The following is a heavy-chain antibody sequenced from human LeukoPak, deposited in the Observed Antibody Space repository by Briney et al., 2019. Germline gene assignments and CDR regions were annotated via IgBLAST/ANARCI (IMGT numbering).Heavy chain of an antibody. CDR2: TYYRSKWYN. CDR1: GDSVSSNSAA. Sequence: SQTLSLTYAISGDSVSSNSAAWNWIRQSPSRGLEWLGRTYYRSKWYNDYAVSVKSRITINPDTSKNQFSLQLNSVTPEDTAVYYCGRENGYDILTGFLSWGQGTLVTVSS. V-gene: IGHV6-1*01. CDR3: GRENGYDILTGFLS. J-gene: IGHJ5*02. D-gene: IGHD3-9*01.